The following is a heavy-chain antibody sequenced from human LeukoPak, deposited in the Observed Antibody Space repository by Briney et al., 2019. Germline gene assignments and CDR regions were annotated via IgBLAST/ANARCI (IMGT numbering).Heavy chain of an antibody. J-gene: IGHJ4*02. Sequence: ASVKVSCKASGFRVSDYLIHWIRQAPGQGPQYMGWINPDNGGTHYSQRFQVRVNMTRDTSVSTVYMELTSLSSDDTAVYFCARGLVGTTWFDFWGQGTLVTVSS. CDR3: ARGLVGTTWFDF. V-gene: IGHV1-2*02. CDR1: GFRVSDYL. CDR2: INPDNGGT. D-gene: IGHD1-1*01.